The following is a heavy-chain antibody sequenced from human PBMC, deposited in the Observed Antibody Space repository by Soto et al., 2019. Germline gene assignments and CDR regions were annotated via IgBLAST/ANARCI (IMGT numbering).Heavy chain of an antibody. CDR2: INHSGST. D-gene: IGHD2-15*01. Sequence: QVQLQQWGAGLLKPSETLSLTCAVYGGSFSGYYWSWIRQPPGKGLEWIGEINHSGSTNYNPSLKSRVTISVGTSKNQFSLKLSSVTAADTAVYYCASRIQDAFDIWGQGTMVTVSS. CDR1: GGSFSGYY. J-gene: IGHJ3*02. CDR3: ASRIQDAFDI. V-gene: IGHV4-34*01.